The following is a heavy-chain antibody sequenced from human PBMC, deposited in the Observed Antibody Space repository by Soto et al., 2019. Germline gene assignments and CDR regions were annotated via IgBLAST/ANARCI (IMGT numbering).Heavy chain of an antibody. V-gene: IGHV3-48*01. CDR3: AREGHCSGGSCYSSFDY. CDR1: GFTFSSYS. Sequence: EVQLVESGGGLVQPGGSLRLSCAASGFTFSSYSMNWVRQAPGKGLEWVSYISSSSSTIYYADSVKGRFTISRDNAKNSLYLQMNSLRAEDTAVYYCAREGHCSGGSCYSSFDYWGQGTLVTVSS. CDR2: ISSSSSTI. D-gene: IGHD2-15*01. J-gene: IGHJ4*02.